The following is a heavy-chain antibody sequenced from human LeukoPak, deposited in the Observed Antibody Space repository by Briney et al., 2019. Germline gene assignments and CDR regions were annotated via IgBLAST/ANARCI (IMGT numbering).Heavy chain of an antibody. CDR3: ARDRAAATYYYGMDV. Sequence: GGSLRLSCAASGFTFSSYAMHWVRQAPGKGLEWVAVISYDGCNKYYADSVKGRFTISRDNSKNTLYLQMNSLRAEDTAVYYCARDRAAATYYYGMDVWGQGTTVTVSS. CDR1: GFTFSSYA. J-gene: IGHJ6*02. D-gene: IGHD6-13*01. CDR2: ISYDGCNK. V-gene: IGHV3-30-3*01.